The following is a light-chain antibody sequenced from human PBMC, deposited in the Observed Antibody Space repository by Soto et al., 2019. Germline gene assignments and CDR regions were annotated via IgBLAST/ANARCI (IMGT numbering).Light chain of an antibody. J-gene: IGKJ5*01. Sequence: VVLTQSPATLSLSPGERATLSCRASDTINIYWAWYQQKPGQAPRLLIYDASNRATGIPARFSGSGSGTDFTLTISSLEPEDFAIYYCQQRYNWPPLTFGQGTRLEMK. CDR1: DTINIY. CDR2: DAS. V-gene: IGKV3-11*01. CDR3: QQRYNWPPLT.